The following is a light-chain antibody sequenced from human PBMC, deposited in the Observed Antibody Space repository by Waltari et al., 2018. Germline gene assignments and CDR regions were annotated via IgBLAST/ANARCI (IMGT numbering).Light chain of an antibody. V-gene: IGKV3-20*01. J-gene: IGKJ1*01. CDR1: QGVGKY. Sequence: VLTQSPGPLPLSPGERATPSSRASQGVGKYLAWYQPRPGQAPRLLLYHTSNRATGIPDRFSGSGYGTDFSLTISRLEPEDFAVYYCQKYDFLPATFGQGTTVEIK. CDR3: QKYDFLPAT. CDR2: HTS.